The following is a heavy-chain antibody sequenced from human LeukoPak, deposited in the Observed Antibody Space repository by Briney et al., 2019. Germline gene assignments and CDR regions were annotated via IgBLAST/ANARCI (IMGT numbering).Heavy chain of an antibody. Sequence: GGSLRLSCAASGFTVITNDMTWVRQAPGKGLEWVSVLYSDGNTKYADSVQGRFTISRDNSKNTLYLEMNSLSPDDTAVYYCARGVEPLAANTLAYWGQGTLVTLSS. CDR2: LYSDGNT. D-gene: IGHD1-14*01. CDR1: GFTVITND. CDR3: ARGVEPLAANTLAY. J-gene: IGHJ4*02. V-gene: IGHV3-53*01.